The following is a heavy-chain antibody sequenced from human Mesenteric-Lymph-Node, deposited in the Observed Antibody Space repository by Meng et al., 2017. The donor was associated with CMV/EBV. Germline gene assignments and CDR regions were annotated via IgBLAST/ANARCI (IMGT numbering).Heavy chain of an antibody. Sequence: GESLKISCAASGFTFSSYAMSWVRQAPGKGLEWLSGISGSGGSTYYADSVKGRFTISRDNSKNTLYLQMKSLRAEDTAMYYCARLTRGYNYGKAFDIWGQGTVVTVSS. CDR2: ISGSGGST. CDR1: GFTFSSYA. CDR3: ARLTRGYNYGKAFDI. D-gene: IGHD5-18*01. V-gene: IGHV3-23*01. J-gene: IGHJ3*02.